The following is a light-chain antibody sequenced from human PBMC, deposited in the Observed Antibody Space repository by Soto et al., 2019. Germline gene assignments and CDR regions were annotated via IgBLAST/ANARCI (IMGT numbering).Light chain of an antibody. CDR3: QQYNSSPRT. J-gene: IGKJ1*01. CDR2: GAS. V-gene: IGKV3D-15*01. CDR1: PSVRKN. Sequence: EVGMTQCPANLSGSPGERATLPCRASPSVRKNLTWYQQQPGQAPRLLIYGASSRATGIPDRFSGGGSGTDFTLTISSLQPEDFAVYYCQQYNSSPRTFGQGTKVDI.